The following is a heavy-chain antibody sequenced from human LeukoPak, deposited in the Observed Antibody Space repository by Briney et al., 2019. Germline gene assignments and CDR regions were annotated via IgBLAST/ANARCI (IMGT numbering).Heavy chain of an antibody. V-gene: IGHV3-23*01. D-gene: IGHD6-19*01. Sequence: PGGSLRLSCAASGFTFSSYWMHWVRQAPGKGLEWVSATRGSGGGTYYADSVKGRFTISSDNSKNTLYLQMNSLRDEDTALYYCARAGIGVVGYFDYWGQGTLVTVSS. CDR3: ARAGIGVVGYFDY. CDR1: GFTFSSYW. J-gene: IGHJ4*02. CDR2: TRGSGGGT.